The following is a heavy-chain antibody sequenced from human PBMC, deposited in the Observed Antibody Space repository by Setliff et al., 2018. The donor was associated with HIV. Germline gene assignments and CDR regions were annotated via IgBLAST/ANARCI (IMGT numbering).Heavy chain of an antibody. V-gene: IGHV4-38-2*02. CDR1: GYSISSGYY. D-gene: IGHD4-17*01. CDR3: ARGTTLNVVPDAFDI. CDR2: IYHAGNT. Sequence: SETLSLTCTVTGYSISSGYYWAWIRQPPGKGLEWIGYIYHAGNTYYNPSLKSRVTISVDPSKNQISLRLNSLTAADTAVYYCARGTTLNVVPDAFDIWGQGTMVTVSS. J-gene: IGHJ3*02.